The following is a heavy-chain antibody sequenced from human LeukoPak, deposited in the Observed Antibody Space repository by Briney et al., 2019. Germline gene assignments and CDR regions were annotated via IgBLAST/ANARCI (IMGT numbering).Heavy chain of an antibody. CDR3: ASLDAYNKFFED. CDR1: GGSISTSSYY. J-gene: IGHJ4*01. CDR2: IYYSGNN. V-gene: IGHV4-39*07. D-gene: IGHD5-24*01. Sequence: SETLSLTCSVSGGSISTSSYYWGWIRQPPGKGLEWIGAIYYSGNNFYNPSLESRVTISVDTSKNQFSLKMISMTAADTSVYYCASLDAYNKFFEDWGQGTLVTVSS.